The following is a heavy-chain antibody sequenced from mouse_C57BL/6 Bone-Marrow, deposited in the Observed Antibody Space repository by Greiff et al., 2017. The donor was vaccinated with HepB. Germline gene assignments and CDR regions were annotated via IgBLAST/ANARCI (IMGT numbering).Heavy chain of an antibody. Sequence: EVQLVESEGGLVQPGSSMKLSCTASGFTFSDYYMAWVRQVPEKGLEWVANINYDGSSTYYLDSLKSRFIISRDNAKNILYLQMSSLKSEDTATYYCARDRGNYYFDYWGQGTTLTVSS. V-gene: IGHV5-16*01. CDR3: ARDRGNYYFDY. CDR1: GFTFSDYY. J-gene: IGHJ2*01. CDR2: INYDGSST. D-gene: IGHD2-1*01.